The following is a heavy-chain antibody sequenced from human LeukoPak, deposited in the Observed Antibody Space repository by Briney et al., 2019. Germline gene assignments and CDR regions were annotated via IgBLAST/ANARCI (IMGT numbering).Heavy chain of an antibody. J-gene: IGHJ4*02. CDR2: IKEDGSEK. CDR3: AGYGKSKLDY. CDR1: GFSFSDYY. D-gene: IGHD1-1*01. Sequence: PGGSLRLSCAASGFSFSDYYMSWVRQAPGKGLEWVANIKEDGSEKYYVDSVKGRFTISRDNAKNSLYLQMNSLRAEDTAVYYCAGYGKSKLDYWGQGTLVTVSS. V-gene: IGHV3-7*05.